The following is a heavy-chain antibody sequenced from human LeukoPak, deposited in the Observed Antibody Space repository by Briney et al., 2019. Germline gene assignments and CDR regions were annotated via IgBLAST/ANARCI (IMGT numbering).Heavy chain of an antibody. CDR2: ISGDGGST. CDR3: AKDRAATGQDYMDV. CDR1: GFTFDDYA. J-gene: IGHJ6*03. D-gene: IGHD2-15*01. Sequence: GGSLRLSCAASGFTFDDYAMHWVRQAPGKGLEWVSLISGDGGSTYYADSAKGRFTISRDNSKNSLYLQMNSLRTEDTALYYCAKDRAATGQDYMDVWGKGTTVTASS. V-gene: IGHV3-43*02.